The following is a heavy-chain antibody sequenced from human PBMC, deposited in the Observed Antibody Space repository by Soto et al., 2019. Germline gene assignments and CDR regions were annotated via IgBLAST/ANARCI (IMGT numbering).Heavy chain of an antibody. CDR2: IYYSGST. D-gene: IGHD2-15*01. V-gene: IGHV4-39*01. Sequence: QLQLQESGPGLVKPSETLSLTCTVSGGSISSSSYYWGWIRQPPGKGLEWIGSIYYSGSTYYNPSLKSRVTISGDTSKNQFSLKLSSVTAADTAVYYCARHDCSGGSCYLRPFDYWGQGTLVTVSS. J-gene: IGHJ4*02. CDR1: GGSISSSSYY. CDR3: ARHDCSGGSCYLRPFDY.